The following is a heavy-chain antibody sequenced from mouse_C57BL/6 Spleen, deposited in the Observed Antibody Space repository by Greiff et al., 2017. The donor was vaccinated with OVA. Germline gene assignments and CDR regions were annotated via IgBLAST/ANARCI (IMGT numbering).Heavy chain of an antibody. CDR1: GYTFTSSW. J-gene: IGHJ1*03. CDR3: ARSGYIYWYFDV. Sequence: QVQLQQPGTELVKPGASVKLSCKASGYTFTSSWMHWVKQRPGQGLEWIGNINPSNGGTNSNEKFKSKATLTVDKSSSTAYMQLSSLTSEDSAVYYCARSGYIYWYFDVWGTGTTVTVSS. D-gene: IGHD2-2*01. CDR2: INPSNGGT. V-gene: IGHV1-53*01.